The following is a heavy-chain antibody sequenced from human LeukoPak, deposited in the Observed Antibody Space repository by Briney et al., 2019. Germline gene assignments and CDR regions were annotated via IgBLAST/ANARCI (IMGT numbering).Heavy chain of an antibody. D-gene: IGHD3-16*02. Sequence: PSETLSLTCAVYGGSFSGYYWSWIRQPPGKGLEWIGEINHSGSTNYNPSLKSRVTISVDTSKNQFSLKLSSVTAADTAVYYCARSDYVWGSYRRRDYFDYWGQGTLVTVSS. CDR1: GGSFSGYY. CDR3: ARSDYVWGSYRRRDYFDY. CDR2: INHSGST. J-gene: IGHJ4*02. V-gene: IGHV4-34*01.